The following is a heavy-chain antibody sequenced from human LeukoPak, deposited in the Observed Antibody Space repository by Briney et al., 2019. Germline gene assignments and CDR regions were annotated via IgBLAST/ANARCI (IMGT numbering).Heavy chain of an antibody. CDR2: IYYSGST. CDR3: AREEAAAIDY. CDR1: GGSISSYH. Sequence: PSETLSLTCTVSGGSISSYHWSWIRQPPGKGLEWIGYIYYSGSTNYNPSLKSRVTISVDTSKNQFSLKLSSVTAADTAVYYCAREEAAAIDYWGQGTLVTVSS. V-gene: IGHV4-59*01. D-gene: IGHD6-13*01. J-gene: IGHJ4*02.